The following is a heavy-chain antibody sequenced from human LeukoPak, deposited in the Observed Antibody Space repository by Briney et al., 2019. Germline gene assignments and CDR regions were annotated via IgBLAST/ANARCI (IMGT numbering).Heavy chain of an antibody. Sequence: ASVKVSCKASGYTFTSYYMHWVRQAPGQGLEWVGIINPSGGSTSYAQKFQGRVTMTRDTSTSTVYMELSSLRSEDTAVYYCARGPEVRIAVAATPLDYWGQGTLVTVSS. CDR1: GYTFTSYY. D-gene: IGHD6-19*01. CDR3: ARGPEVRIAVAATPLDY. V-gene: IGHV1-46*01. J-gene: IGHJ4*02. CDR2: INPSGGST.